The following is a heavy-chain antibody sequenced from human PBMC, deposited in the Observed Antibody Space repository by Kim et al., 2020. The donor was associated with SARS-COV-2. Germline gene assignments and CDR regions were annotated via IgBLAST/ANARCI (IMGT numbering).Heavy chain of an antibody. J-gene: IGHJ6*02. V-gene: IGHV3-30*18. CDR3: AKALLRGVNYYYYGMHV. Sequence: GGSLRLSCAASGFTFSTYGMYWVRQAPGKGLEWVALISYDGSNEYYADSVKGRFTISRDNSKNTLYLQMNSLRAEDTALFYCAKALLRGVNYYYYGMHVWGQGTTVTVSS. D-gene: IGHD3-10*01. CDR1: GFTFSTYG. CDR2: ISYDGSNE.